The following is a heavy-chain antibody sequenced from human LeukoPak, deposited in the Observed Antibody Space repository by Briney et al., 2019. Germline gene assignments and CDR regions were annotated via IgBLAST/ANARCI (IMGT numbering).Heavy chain of an antibody. CDR1: GFTFSNAW. CDR3: AKDGAWLRFDD. CDR2: ISPGGGPT. D-gene: IGHD5-12*01. J-gene: IGHJ4*02. V-gene: IGHV3-23*01. Sequence: GGSLRLSCAASGFTFSNAWMSWVRQAPGEGLEWVSGISPGGGPTYYADSVKGRFTISRDDPKSTLDLQMENLKVEDTAVYYCAKDGAWLRFDDWGQGILVTVSS.